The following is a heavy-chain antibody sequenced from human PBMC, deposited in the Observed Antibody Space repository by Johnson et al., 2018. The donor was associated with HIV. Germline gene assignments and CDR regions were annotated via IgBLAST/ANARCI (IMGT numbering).Heavy chain of an antibody. Sequence: VASGGGVVQPGRSLRLSCAASGFSFSSYAMHWVRHAPGKGLEWVSLISWDGGSTYYADSVKGRFTISRDNSKNSLYLQMNSRRTEDTALYYCAKDRISMITWGGAFDIWGQGTMVTVSS. J-gene: IGHJ3*02. CDR2: ISWDGGST. D-gene: IGHD7-27*01. CDR1: GFSFSSYA. CDR3: AKDRISMITWGGAFDI. V-gene: IGHV3-43*01.